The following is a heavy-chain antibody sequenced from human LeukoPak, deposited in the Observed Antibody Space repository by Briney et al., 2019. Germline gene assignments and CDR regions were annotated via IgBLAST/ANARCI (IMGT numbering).Heavy chain of an antibody. V-gene: IGHV3-9*01. CDR3: AKEGSDSSGYPDY. J-gene: IGHJ4*02. CDR1: GFIFNNYA. D-gene: IGHD3-22*01. CDR2: ISWNSGSI. Sequence: GGSLRLSCAGSGFIFNNYAMHWVRQPPGKGLEWVSGISWNSGSIGYADSVKGRFTISRDNAKNSLYLQMNSLRAEDTALYYCAKEGSDSSGYPDYWGQGTLVTV.